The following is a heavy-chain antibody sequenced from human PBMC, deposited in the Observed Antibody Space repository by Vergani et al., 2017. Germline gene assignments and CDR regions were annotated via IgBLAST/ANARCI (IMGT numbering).Heavy chain of an antibody. V-gene: IGHV1-18*01. Sequence: QVQLVQSGAELKKPGASVSVSCKGSSHTFQTYGISWVRQAPGKGLELMAWIRPYTGHTIYAQKFQDRVTMTADTSTNTAYMELRSLRSDDTAVYFCARVAPSNSEVTPTAFDVWGQGTMFTVSS. CDR2: IRPYTGHT. J-gene: IGHJ3*01. CDR3: ARVAPSNSEVTPTAFDV. D-gene: IGHD1-1*01. CDR1: SHTFQTYG.